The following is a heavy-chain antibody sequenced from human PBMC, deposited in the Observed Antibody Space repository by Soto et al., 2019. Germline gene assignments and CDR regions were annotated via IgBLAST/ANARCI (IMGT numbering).Heavy chain of an antibody. D-gene: IGHD3-3*01. J-gene: IGHJ6*02. CDR1: GFTFSDYA. CDR3: AKNGDFWSWGMDV. Sequence: GGSLRLSCAAAGFTFSDYAMNWVRQAPGKGLEWVSAISGSGANTYYADSVKGRFTISRDNSRNTLNLQMNSLRAEDTAVYYCAKNGDFWSWGMDVWGQGTTVTVSS. V-gene: IGHV3-23*01. CDR2: ISGSGANT.